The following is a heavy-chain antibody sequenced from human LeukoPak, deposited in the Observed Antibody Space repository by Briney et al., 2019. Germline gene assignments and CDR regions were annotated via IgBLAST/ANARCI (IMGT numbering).Heavy chain of an antibody. CDR3: ARDAFLSGSLSPIDY. D-gene: IGHD5-12*01. Sequence: GASVKVSCKASGYIFTNYYMHWVRQAPGQGREWMGIINTSGGSTSSAQKFQGRVIMTRDTSTSTVYMELSSLRSEDTALYYCARDAFLSGSLSPIDYWGQGTLVTVSS. CDR1: GYIFTNYY. CDR2: INTSGGST. V-gene: IGHV1-46*01. J-gene: IGHJ4*02.